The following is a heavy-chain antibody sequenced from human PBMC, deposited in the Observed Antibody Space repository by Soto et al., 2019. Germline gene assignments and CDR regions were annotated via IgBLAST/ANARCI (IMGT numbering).Heavy chain of an antibody. D-gene: IGHD5-18*01. V-gene: IGHV3-15*07. Sequence: GGALRLSSGASGFTFSKSLVKSVRPAPGKGVDWVGRIKGKTDGGTTDYAAPVKGRFTISRDDSKNTLYLQMNSLKTEDTAVYYCTTAADSYGPYYYYGMDVWGQGTTVTVSS. CDR3: TTAADSYGPYYYYGMDV. J-gene: IGHJ6*02. CDR2: IKGKTDGGTT. CDR1: GFTFSKSL.